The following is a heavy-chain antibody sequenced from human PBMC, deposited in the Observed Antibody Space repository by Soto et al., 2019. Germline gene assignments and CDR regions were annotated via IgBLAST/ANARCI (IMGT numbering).Heavy chain of an antibody. J-gene: IGHJ6*02. CDR1: GFTFSNYG. CDR3: ASDLVGASDSYGLDV. V-gene: IGHV3-33*01. Sequence: RRLSCAASGFTFSNYGMHWVRQAPGKGLEWVAIIWHDGNNKYYADSVRGRFIISRDNSKNRLYLQMNSLRAEDTAVYYCASDLVGASDSYGLDVWGQGTPVTVSS. D-gene: IGHD1-26*01. CDR2: IWHDGNNK.